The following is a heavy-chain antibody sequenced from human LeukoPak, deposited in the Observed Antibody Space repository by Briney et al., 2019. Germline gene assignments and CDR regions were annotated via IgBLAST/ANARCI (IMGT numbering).Heavy chain of an antibody. V-gene: IGHV3-23*01. CDR1: GFTFSSYA. CDR2: ISGSGDNT. Sequence: GGSLRLSCAASGFTFSSYAMSWVRQAPGKGLEWVSGISGSGDNTYYADSVRGRFTISRDNSKNTPYVQVNSLGTEDTAAYYCAKGSYYDSSGSFYFDYWGQGTLVTVSS. D-gene: IGHD3-22*01. CDR3: AKGSYYDSSGSFYFDY. J-gene: IGHJ4*02.